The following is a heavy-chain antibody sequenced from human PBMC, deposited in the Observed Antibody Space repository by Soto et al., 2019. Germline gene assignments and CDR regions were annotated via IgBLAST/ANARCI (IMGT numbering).Heavy chain of an antibody. CDR1: GFIFSSYW. V-gene: IGHV3-7*01. CDR2: IKQDGSDI. D-gene: IGHD6-13*01. J-gene: IGHJ3*01. Sequence: EVQLVESGGGLVQPGGSLRLSCVASGFIFSSYWMSWVRQAPGKGLEWVATIKQDGSDIYYVDSVKGRFTISRDSPKNSLYLQMNSLRAEDTAVYYCARTSSFAAVVWGQGTMVIVSS. CDR3: ARTSSFAAVV.